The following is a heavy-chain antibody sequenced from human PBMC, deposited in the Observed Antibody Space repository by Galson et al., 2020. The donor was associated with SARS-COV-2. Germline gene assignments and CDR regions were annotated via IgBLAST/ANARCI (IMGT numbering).Heavy chain of an antibody. V-gene: IGHV3-48*03. CDR3: AREYYYDSSGYYYVGWFDP. J-gene: IGHJ5*02. CDR2: ISRSGSTI. D-gene: IGHD3-22*01. Sequence: GESLKISCAASGFTFSSYEMNWVRQAPGKGLEWVSYISRSGSTIYYADSVKGRFTISRNNAKNSLYLQMNSLRAEDTAVYYCAREYYYDSSGYYYVGWFDPWGQGTLVTVSS. CDR1: GFTFSSYE.